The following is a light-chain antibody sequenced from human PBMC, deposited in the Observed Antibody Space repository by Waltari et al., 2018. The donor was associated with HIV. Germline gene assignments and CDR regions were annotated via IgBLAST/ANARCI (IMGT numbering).Light chain of an antibody. V-gene: IGLV1-44*01. Sequence: QSVLTQPPSTSGTPGQRVTIPCSGTDSHIGTNSVNWYQHPPGTAPKVLIYRNDQRPAGVPDRLSASKSGTSASLAIIGLRSEEEADYYCAAWDDSLPGYVFGSGTKVTVL. CDR2: RND. CDR3: AAWDDSLPGYV. CDR1: DSHIGTNS. J-gene: IGLJ1*01.